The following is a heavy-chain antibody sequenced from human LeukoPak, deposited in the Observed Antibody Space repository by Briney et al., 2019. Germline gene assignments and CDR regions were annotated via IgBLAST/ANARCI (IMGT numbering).Heavy chain of an antibody. Sequence: PSETLSLTCTVSGGSISSHYWSWIRQPPGKGLEWIGYIYYSGSTNYNPSLKSRVTISVDTSKNQFPLKLSSVTAADTAVYYCARVRYCSSTSCYPGGSYFDYWGQGALVTVSS. CDR3: ARVRYCSSTSCYPGGSYFDY. D-gene: IGHD2-2*01. CDR2: IYYSGST. V-gene: IGHV4-59*11. CDR1: GGSISSHY. J-gene: IGHJ4*02.